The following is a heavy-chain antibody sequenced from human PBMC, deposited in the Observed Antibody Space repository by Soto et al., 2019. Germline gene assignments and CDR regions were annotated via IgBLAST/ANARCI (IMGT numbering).Heavy chain of an antibody. CDR1: GYSFTSYW. V-gene: IGHV5-51*01. CDR3: ARLGLPIVPPPRGYSGYDSSLGAFDI. CDR2: IYPGDSDT. Sequence: GESLKISCKGSGYSFTSYWIGWVRQMPGKGLEWMGIIYPGDSDTRYSPSFQGQVTISADKSISTAYLQWSSLKASDTAMYYCARLGLPIVPPPRGYSGYDSSLGAFDIWGQGTMVTVSS. D-gene: IGHD5-12*01. J-gene: IGHJ3*02.